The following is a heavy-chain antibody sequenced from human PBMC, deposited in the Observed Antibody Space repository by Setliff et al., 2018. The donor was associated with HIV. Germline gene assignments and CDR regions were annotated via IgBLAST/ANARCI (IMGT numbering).Heavy chain of an antibody. CDR2: ISWDGDIT. CDR3: ARDINSKSISVAFDN. D-gene: IGHD6-19*01. Sequence: AGSLRLSCAASGFSFDDYTIHWIRQTPGKGLEWVSLISWDGDITYYADSVKGRFTISRDNSENSLSLQMSSLRIEDSAFYYCARDINSKSISVAFDNWGPGTQVTVSS. CDR1: GFSFDDYT. J-gene: IGHJ4*02. V-gene: IGHV3-43*01.